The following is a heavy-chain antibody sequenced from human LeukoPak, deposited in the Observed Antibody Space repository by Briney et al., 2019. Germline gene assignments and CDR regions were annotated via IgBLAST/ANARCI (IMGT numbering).Heavy chain of an antibody. CDR3: ATKIGTTGLDY. Sequence: GGSLRLSCAASGFTLDDYGMSWVRQAPGKGLEWVSGINWNGGSTGYAESVKGRFTISRDNAKNSLYLQMNSLRAEDTALYYCATKIGTTGLDYWGQGTLDTVSS. J-gene: IGHJ4*02. CDR2: INWNGGST. V-gene: IGHV3-20*04. CDR1: GFTLDDYG. D-gene: IGHD1-7*01.